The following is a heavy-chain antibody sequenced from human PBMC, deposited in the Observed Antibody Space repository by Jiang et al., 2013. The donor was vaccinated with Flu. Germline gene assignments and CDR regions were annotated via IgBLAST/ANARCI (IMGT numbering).Heavy chain of an antibody. J-gene: IGHJ6*02. D-gene: IGHD6-13*01. V-gene: IGHV7-4-1*02. Sequence: SELKKPGASVKLSCKASGYMFTTYTINWVRQAPGQGLEWMGWINTKSGNATYAQGFTGRFVLSLDTSLKTTYLQISSLKSEDTAVYYCARDVAANVFSYYYYGMDVWGQGTTVTVSS. CDR3: ARDVAANVFSYYYYGMDV. CDR1: GYMFTTYT. CDR2: INTKSGNA.